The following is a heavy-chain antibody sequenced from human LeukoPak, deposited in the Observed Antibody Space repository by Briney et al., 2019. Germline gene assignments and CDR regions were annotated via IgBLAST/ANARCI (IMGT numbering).Heavy chain of an antibody. J-gene: IGHJ3*02. CDR2: ISGSGGST. V-gene: IGHV3-23*01. Sequence: GGSLRLSCAASGFTFSSYAMSWVRQAPGKGLEWVSAISGSGGSTYYADSVKGRFTISRDNSKNTLYLQMNSLRAEDTAVYYCAKSPESTGTFYDAFDIWGQGTVVTVSS. D-gene: IGHD1-1*01. CDR1: GFTFSSYA. CDR3: AKSPESTGTFYDAFDI.